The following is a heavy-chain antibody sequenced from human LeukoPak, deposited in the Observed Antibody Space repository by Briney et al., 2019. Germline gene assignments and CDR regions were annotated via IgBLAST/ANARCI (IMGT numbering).Heavy chain of an antibody. V-gene: IGHV4-4*07. D-gene: IGHD4-11*01. CDR3: ARGGSDYNKYYYYYGMDV. J-gene: IGHJ6*02. CDR2: IYTSGST. CDR1: GGSISSYY. Sequence: PSETLSLTCTVSGGSISSYYWSWIRQPAGKGLEWIGRIYTSGSTNYNPSLKSRVTMSVDTSKNQFSLKLSSVTAADTAVYYCARGGSDYNKYYYYYGMDVWGQGTTVTVSS.